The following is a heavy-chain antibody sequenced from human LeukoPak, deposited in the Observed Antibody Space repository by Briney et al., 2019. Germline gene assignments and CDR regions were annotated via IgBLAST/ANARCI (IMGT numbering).Heavy chain of an antibody. J-gene: IGHJ6*03. CDR3: ARHVYYYDSSGYQSYYYYYYYTDV. CDR2: INYSRST. CDR1: GGSFSGYY. D-gene: IGHD3-22*01. V-gene: IGHV4-34*01. Sequence: SETLSLTCAVYGGSFSGYYWSWIRQPPGKGLEWIGEINYSRSTYYNPSLKSRVTISVDTSKNQFSLKLSSVTAADTAVYYCARHVYYYDSSGYQSYYYYYYYTDVWGKGTTVTISS.